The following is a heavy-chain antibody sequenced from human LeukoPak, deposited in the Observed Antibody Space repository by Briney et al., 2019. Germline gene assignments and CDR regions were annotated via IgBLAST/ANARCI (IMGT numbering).Heavy chain of an antibody. D-gene: IGHD3-3*01. CDR1: GFTFSSYG. V-gene: IGHV3-33*03. Sequence: PGRSLRLSCAASGFTFSSYGMHWVRQAPGKGLEWVAVIWYDGSNKYYADSVKGRFTISRDNAKNSLYLQMNSLRAEDTALYYCAKGLPPSSYYDFWSGFLYWGQGTLVTVSS. J-gene: IGHJ4*02. CDR3: AKGLPPSSYYDFWSGFLY. CDR2: IWYDGSNK.